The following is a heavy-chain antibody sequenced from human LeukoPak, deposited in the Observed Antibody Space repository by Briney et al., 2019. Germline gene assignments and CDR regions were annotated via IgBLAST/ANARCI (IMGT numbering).Heavy chain of an antibody. CDR3: ARDGTQLVPGAFDI. CDR1: GYTFTSYG. J-gene: IGHJ3*02. D-gene: IGHD1-1*01. V-gene: IGHV7-4-1*02. CDR2: INTNTGNP. Sequence: GASVKVSCKASGYTFTSYGISWVRQAPGQGLEWMGWINTNTGNPTYAQGFTGRFVFSLDTSVSTAYLQISSLKAEDTAVYYCARDGTQLVPGAFDIWGQGTMVTVSS.